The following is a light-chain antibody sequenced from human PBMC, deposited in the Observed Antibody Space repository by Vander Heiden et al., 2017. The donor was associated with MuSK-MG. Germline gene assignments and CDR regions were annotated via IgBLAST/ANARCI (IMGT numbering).Light chain of an antibody. J-gene: IGKJ2*01. CDR3: QQNDSHPPYT. Sequence: DIQMTQSPSSLSASIGDRVTIACRASQSIKRSLNWYHQKPGRAPNLLISAASNLQTGVPSRFSGSGYGTNFSLTITNLQPEDFAPYYCQQNDSHPPYTFGQGTKMEIK. CDR1: QSIKRS. V-gene: IGKV1-39*01. CDR2: AAS.